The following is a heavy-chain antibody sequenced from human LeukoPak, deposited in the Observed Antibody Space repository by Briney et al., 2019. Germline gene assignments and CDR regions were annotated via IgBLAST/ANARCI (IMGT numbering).Heavy chain of an antibody. Sequence: GASVKVSCKASGYTFTSYGISWVRQAPGQGLEWMGWISAYNGNTNYAQKLQGRVTMTTDTFTSTAYMELRSLRSDDTAVYYCARAPMVQIFFVAFDYWGQGTLVTVSS. V-gene: IGHV1-18*01. CDR3: ARAPMVQIFFVAFDY. D-gene: IGHD3-10*01. CDR2: ISAYNGNT. J-gene: IGHJ4*02. CDR1: GYTFTSYG.